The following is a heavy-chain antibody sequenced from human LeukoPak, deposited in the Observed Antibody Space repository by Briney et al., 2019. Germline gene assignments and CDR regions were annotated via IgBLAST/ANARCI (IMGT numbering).Heavy chain of an antibody. Sequence: ASVKVSCKASGYTFTSYYMHWVRQAPGQGLEWMGIINPSGGCTSYAQKFQGRVTMTRDTSTSTVYMELSSLRSEDTAVYYCATDGPHTVVTPRAFDIWGQGTMVTVSS. D-gene: IGHD4-23*01. V-gene: IGHV1-46*01. CDR1: GYTFTSYY. J-gene: IGHJ3*02. CDR3: ATDGPHTVVTPRAFDI. CDR2: INPSGGCT.